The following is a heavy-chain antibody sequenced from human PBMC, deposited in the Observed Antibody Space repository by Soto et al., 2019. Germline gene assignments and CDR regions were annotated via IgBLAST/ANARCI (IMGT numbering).Heavy chain of an antibody. D-gene: IGHD2-15*01. Sequence: SVKVSCKASGFTFTSSAVQWVRQARGQRLEWIGWIVVGSGNTNYAQKFQERVTITRDMSTSTAYMELSSLRSEDTAVYYCAAPSRRGIVVVVATHDAFDIWGQGTMVTVS. CDR1: GFTFTSSA. V-gene: IGHV1-58*01. CDR2: IVVGSGNT. J-gene: IGHJ3*02. CDR3: AAPSRRGIVVVVATHDAFDI.